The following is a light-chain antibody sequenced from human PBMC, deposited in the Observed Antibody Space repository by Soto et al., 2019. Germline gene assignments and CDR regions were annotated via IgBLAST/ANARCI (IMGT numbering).Light chain of an antibody. Sequence: QSVRTQPASVSGSPGQSITISCTGTGSDIGAYNYVSWYQQHPGKAPKLIIYGVYHRPSGVSTRFSASKSAYTASLTISGLQAEDEDDYYCSSFTTTYFYVFGPGTQVTVL. CDR1: GSDIGAYNY. CDR2: GVY. V-gene: IGLV2-14*01. CDR3: SSFTTTYFYV. J-gene: IGLJ1*01.